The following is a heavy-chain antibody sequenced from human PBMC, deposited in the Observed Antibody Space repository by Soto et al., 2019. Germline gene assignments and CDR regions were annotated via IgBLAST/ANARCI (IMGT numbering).Heavy chain of an antibody. CDR1: GFTFSDHY. V-gene: IGHV3-72*01. CDR2: TRNKANSYTT. CDR3: ARTSIAARPEGYYYGMDV. D-gene: IGHD6-6*01. J-gene: IGHJ6*02. Sequence: EVQLVESGGGLVQPGGSLRLSCAASGFTFSDHYMDWVRQAPGKGLEWVGRTRNKANSYTTEYAASVKGRFTISRDDSKNSLYLQMNSLKPEDTAVYYCARTSIAARPEGYYYGMDVWGQGTTVTVSS.